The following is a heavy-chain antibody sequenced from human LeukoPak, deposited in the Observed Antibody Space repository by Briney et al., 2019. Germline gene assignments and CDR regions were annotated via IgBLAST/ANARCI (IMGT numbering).Heavy chain of an antibody. CDR1: GFTFSRYG. J-gene: IGHJ4*02. Sequence: GGSLRLSCAASGFTFSRYGMHWVRQAPGKGLEWVAVISYDGSNKYYADSVKGRFTISRDNSKNTLYLQMNSLRAEDTAVYYCAKDQSWFGELLSYYFDYWGQGTLVTVSS. CDR2: ISYDGSNK. V-gene: IGHV3-30*18. D-gene: IGHD3-10*01. CDR3: AKDQSWFGELLSYYFDY.